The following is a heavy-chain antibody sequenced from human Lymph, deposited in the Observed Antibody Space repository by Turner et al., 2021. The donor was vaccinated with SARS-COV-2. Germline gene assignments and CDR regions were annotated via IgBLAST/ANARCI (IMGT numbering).Heavy chain of an antibody. J-gene: IGHJ5*02. CDR1: GGTFSSYA. Sequence: QVQLVQSWAEVKKPGSSVKVSCKASGGTFSSYAITWVRQAPGQGIEWMGGIIPILAIANYAQKFQGRVTITADKSTSTAYMELSSLRSEDTAVYYCARDSPYCSSTSCYDPWGQGTLVTVSS. CDR3: ARDSPYCSSTSCYDP. D-gene: IGHD2-2*01. CDR2: IIPILAIA. V-gene: IGHV1-69*10.